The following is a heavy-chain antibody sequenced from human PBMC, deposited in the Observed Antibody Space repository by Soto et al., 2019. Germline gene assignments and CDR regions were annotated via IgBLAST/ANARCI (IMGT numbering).Heavy chain of an antibody. V-gene: IGHV3-23*01. D-gene: IGHD3-10*01. CDR2: ISGSGGST. CDR3: AKDFSGFGELPGDAFDI. Sequence: PGGSLRLSCAASGFTFSSYAMSWVRQAPGKGLEWVSAISGSGGSTYYADSVKGRFTISRDNSKNTLYLQMNSLRAEDTAVYYCAKDFSGFGELPGDAFDIWGQGTMVTVSS. J-gene: IGHJ3*02. CDR1: GFTFSSYA.